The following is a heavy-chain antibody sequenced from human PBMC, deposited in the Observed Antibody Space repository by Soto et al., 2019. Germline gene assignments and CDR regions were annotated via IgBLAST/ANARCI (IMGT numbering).Heavy chain of an antibody. J-gene: IGHJ4*02. CDR2: IGIRGDT. D-gene: IGHD7-27*01. CDR3: AKTQGFYDY. Sequence: PGGSLRLSCVASGFTFSSYAMSWVRQAPGKGLEWVSAIGIRGDTHYADSVRGRFIISRDTSMNTLFLQMSSLRAEDTAVYYCAKTQGFYDYWGQGTLVTVSS. CDR1: GFTFSSYA. V-gene: IGHV3-23*01.